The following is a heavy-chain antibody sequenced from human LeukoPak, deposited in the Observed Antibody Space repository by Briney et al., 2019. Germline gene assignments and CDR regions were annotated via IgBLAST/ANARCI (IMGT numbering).Heavy chain of an antibody. CDR2: IIPIFGTA. CDR3: ARAPITEQGYCSGGSCYSRYYYYYMDV. Sequence: SVKVSCKASGGTFSCYAISWVRQAPGQGLEWMGGIIPIFGTANYAQKFQGRVTITADKYTSTAYMELSSLRSEDTAVYYCARAPITEQGYCSGGSCYSRYYYYYMDVWGKGTTVTVSS. D-gene: IGHD2-15*01. CDR1: GGTFSCYA. V-gene: IGHV1-69*06. J-gene: IGHJ6*03.